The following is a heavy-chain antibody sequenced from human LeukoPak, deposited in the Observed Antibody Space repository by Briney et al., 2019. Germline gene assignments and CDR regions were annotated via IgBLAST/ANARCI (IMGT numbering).Heavy chain of an antibody. J-gene: IGHJ3*02. V-gene: IGHV3-30*02. CDR3: AKDKGSVTTGAFDI. CDR1: GFTFSSYG. Sequence: PGGSLRLSCAASGFTFSSYGMHWVRQAPGKGLEWVAVIWYDGSNKYYADSVKGRFTISRDNSKNSLYLQVTSLTAEDTALYYCAKDKGSVTTGAFDIWGQGTKVTVSS. CDR2: IWYDGSNK. D-gene: IGHD4-11*01.